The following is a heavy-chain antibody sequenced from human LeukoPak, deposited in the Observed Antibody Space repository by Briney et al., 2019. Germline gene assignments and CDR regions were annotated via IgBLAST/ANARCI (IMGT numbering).Heavy chain of an antibody. D-gene: IGHD3-22*01. CDR1: GFTFSSYW. CDR2: IKQDGSEK. Sequence: SGGSLRLSGAASGFTFSSYWMSWVRQAPGKGLEWVANIKQDGSEKYYVDSVRGRFTISRDNAKNSLYLQMNSLRAEDTAVYYCARTTRQYYYDSSGYYDAFDIWGRGTMVTVSS. CDR3: ARTTRQYYYDSSGYYDAFDI. V-gene: IGHV3-7*03. J-gene: IGHJ3*02.